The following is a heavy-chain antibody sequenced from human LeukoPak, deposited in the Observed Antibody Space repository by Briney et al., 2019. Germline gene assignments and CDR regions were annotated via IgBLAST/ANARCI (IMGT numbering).Heavy chain of an antibody. CDR3: ARVQLGMHYFDY. D-gene: IGHD6-13*01. Sequence: SQTLSLTCTVSGGSIISGGYYWSWIRQHPGKGLEWIGYIYYSGSTYYNPSLKSRVTISVDASKNQFSLKLSSVTAADTAVYYCARVQLGMHYFDYRGERALVTVSS. CDR2: IYYSGST. J-gene: IGHJ4*02. CDR1: GGSIISGGYY. V-gene: IGHV4-31*03.